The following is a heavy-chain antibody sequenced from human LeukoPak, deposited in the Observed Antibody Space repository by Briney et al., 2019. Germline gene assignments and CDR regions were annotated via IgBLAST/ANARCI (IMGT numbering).Heavy chain of an antibody. V-gene: IGHV5-51*01. Sequence: GESLRISCQGSGYSFTSYWIGWVRQMPGKGLEWMGIIYPGDSDTRYSPSFKGQVTISADKSISTAYLQWSSLKASDTAMYYCARRTTYYGGFFDYWGQGTLVTVSS. CDR2: IYPGDSDT. CDR1: GYSFTSYW. J-gene: IGHJ4*02. CDR3: ARRTTYYGGFFDY. D-gene: IGHD3-22*01.